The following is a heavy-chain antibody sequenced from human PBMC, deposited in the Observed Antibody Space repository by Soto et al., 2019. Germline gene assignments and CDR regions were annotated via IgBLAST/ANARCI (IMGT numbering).Heavy chain of an antibody. CDR1: GGTFSSYA. V-gene: IGHV1-69*12. CDR3: ATSYCISTSCYENWFDP. D-gene: IGHD2-2*01. CDR2: IIPIFGTA. J-gene: IGHJ5*02. Sequence: QVQLVQSGAEVKKPGSSVKVSCKASGGTFSSYAISWVRQAPGQGLEWMGGIIPIFGTANYAQKFQGRVTMTADESTSTAYMELSSLRSEDTAVYYCATSYCISTSCYENWFDPWGQGTLVTVSS.